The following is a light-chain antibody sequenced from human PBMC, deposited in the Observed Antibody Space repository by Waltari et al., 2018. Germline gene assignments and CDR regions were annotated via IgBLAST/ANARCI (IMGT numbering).Light chain of an antibody. CDR1: NNDIRSYNF. J-gene: IGLJ2*01. Sequence: QSALTQPASVSGSPGQSITISCTGTNNDIRSYNFVSWYQPHPGQAPKLMVFDVTRWSSGVSHRFSCSKSGNTASLTISGLQPEDEADYFFASYTSTNTVVFGGGTRVTVL. V-gene: IGLV2-14*01. CDR3: ASYTSTNTVV. CDR2: DVT.